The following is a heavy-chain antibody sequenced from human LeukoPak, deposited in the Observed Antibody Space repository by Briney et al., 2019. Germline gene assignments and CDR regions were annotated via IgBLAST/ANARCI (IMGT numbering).Heavy chain of an antibody. CDR1: GLRFGSFW. Sequence: GGSLRLSCAVSGLRFGSFWTSWVRQAPGEGLEWVANINQDGSEKYFVDSVRGRFTISRDNSKNSLHLQMNTLRAEDTAVYYCARERDGRFFDYWGQGTLVTVSS. D-gene: IGHD5-24*01. V-gene: IGHV3-7*01. J-gene: IGHJ4*02. CDR2: INQDGSEK. CDR3: ARERDGRFFDY.